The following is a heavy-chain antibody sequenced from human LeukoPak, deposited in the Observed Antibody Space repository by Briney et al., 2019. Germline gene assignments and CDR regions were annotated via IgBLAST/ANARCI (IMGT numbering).Heavy chain of an antibody. CDR3: AREVGGGYEHEGIDY. V-gene: IGHV4-31*03. J-gene: IGHJ4*02. CDR1: GGSISSGGYY. D-gene: IGHD5-12*01. Sequence: PSETLSLTCTVSGGSISSGGYYWRWIRQHPGKGLEWIGYIYYSGSTYYNPSLKSRVTISVDTSKNQFSLKLSSVTAADTAVYYCAREVGGGYEHEGIDYWGQGTLVTVSS. CDR2: IYYSGST.